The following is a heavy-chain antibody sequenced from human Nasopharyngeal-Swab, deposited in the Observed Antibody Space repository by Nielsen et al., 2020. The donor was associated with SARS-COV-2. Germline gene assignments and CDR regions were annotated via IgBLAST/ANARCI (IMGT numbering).Heavy chain of an antibody. CDR2: IWYDGSNK. J-gene: IGHJ4*02. CDR3: ARDFPFGGDVGY. CDR1: GFTFSSYG. D-gene: IGHD3-10*01. V-gene: IGHV3-33*01. Sequence: GESLKIYCAASGFTFSSYGMHWVRQAPGKGLEWVAVIWYDGSNKYYADSVKGRFTISRDNSKNTLYLQMNSLRAEDTAVYYCARDFPFGGDVGYWGQGTLVTVSS.